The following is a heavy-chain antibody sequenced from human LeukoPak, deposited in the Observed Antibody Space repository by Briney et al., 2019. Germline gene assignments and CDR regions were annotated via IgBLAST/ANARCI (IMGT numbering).Heavy chain of an antibody. D-gene: IGHD1-14*01. Sequence: GGSLRLSCAASGFTFSSYAMHWVRQAPGKGLEWVAVISYDGSNKYYADSVKGRFTISRDNSKNTLYLQMNSLRAEDTAVYCCARDLLGIWNYFDYWGQGTLVTVSS. CDR2: ISYDGSNK. CDR1: GFTFSSYA. V-gene: IGHV3-30-3*01. CDR3: ARDLLGIWNYFDY. J-gene: IGHJ4*02.